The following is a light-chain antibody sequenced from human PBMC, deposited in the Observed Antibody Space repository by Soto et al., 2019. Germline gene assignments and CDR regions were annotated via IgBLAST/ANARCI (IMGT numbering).Light chain of an antibody. CDR2: EVS. V-gene: IGLV2-14*01. CDR1: SSDVGGYNF. Sequence: QSALTQPASVSGSPGQSITISCTGTSSDVGGYNFVSWYQQHPGKAPRLMIYEVSNRPSGVSDRFSGSKSGNTASLTISGLQAEDEADYYCSSYTFSSALVVCGGGTKLTVL. CDR3: SSYTFSSALVV. J-gene: IGLJ2*01.